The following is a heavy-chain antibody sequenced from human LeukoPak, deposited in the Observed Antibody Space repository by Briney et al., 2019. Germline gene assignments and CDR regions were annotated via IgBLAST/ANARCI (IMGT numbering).Heavy chain of an antibody. CDR1: GFTFSSYG. CDR2: ISYDGSNK. J-gene: IGHJ4*02. CDR3: AKDQPTHTIAAAGDY. V-gene: IGHV3-30*18. D-gene: IGHD6-13*01. Sequence: PGGSLRLSCAASGFTFSSYGMHWVRQAPGKGLEWVAVISYDGSNKYYADSVKGRFTISRDNSKNTLYLQMNSLRAEDTAVYYCAKDQPTHTIAAAGDYWGQGTLVTVSS.